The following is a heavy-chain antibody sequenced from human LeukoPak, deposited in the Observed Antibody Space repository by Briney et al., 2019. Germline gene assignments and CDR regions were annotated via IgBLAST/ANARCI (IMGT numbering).Heavy chain of an antibody. V-gene: IGHV4-59*01. J-gene: IGHJ4*02. CDR2: IYNSGST. Sequence: SETLSLTCAVYGGSFSGYYWSWIRQPPGKGLEWIGYIYNSGSTNYNPSLKSRVTMSVDTSKNQFSLILNSVTAADTAVYYCARAGDSGSYFRLFDYWGQGTLVTVSS. D-gene: IGHD1-26*01. CDR3: ARAGDSGSYFRLFDY. CDR1: GGSFSGYY.